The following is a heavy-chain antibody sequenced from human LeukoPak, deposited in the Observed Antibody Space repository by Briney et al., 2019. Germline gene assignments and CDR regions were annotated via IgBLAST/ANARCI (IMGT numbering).Heavy chain of an antibody. J-gene: IGHJ5*02. D-gene: IGHD3-22*01. CDR3: ARDRDSSGYCLGWFDP. Sequence: ASVKVSCKASGYTFTGFYMHWVRQAPGQGLEWMGWNNPNSGGTNYEQKFQGRVTMTRDTSISTAYMELSRLRSDDTAVYYCARDRDSSGYCLGWFDPWDQGTLVTVSS. CDR2: NNPNSGGT. V-gene: IGHV1-2*02. CDR1: GYTFTGFY.